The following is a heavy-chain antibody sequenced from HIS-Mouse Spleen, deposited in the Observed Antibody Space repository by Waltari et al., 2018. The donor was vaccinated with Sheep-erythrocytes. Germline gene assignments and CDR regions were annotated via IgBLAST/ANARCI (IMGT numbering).Heavy chain of an antibody. CDR2: VYSGGSK. J-gene: IGHJ3*02. Sequence: EVQLVESGGGLIQPGGSLRLSCAASGFTVSSNYMSWVRQAPGKGLDWCSVVYSGGSKYYAESGKGRVTIAMDNSKNTLYLQMNGLRAEDTAVYYCARGHPDYGDYDAFDIWGQGTMVTVSS. D-gene: IGHD4-17*01. CDR3: ARGHPDYGDYDAFDI. V-gene: IGHV3-53*01. CDR1: GFTVSSNY.